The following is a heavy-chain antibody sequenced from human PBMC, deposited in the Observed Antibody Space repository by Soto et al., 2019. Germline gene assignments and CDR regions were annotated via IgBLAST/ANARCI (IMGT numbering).Heavy chain of an antibody. D-gene: IGHD2-8*01. CDR1: GGSISSYY. CDR2: IYYSGST. CDR3: ARHPVENCTNGVCYPTAYYYYYMDV. V-gene: IGHV4-59*08. J-gene: IGHJ6*03. Sequence: SPTLSLPCTVSGGSISSYYWSWIRQPPGKGLEWIGYIYYSGSTNYNPSLKSRVTISVDTSKNQFSLKLSSVTAADTAVYYCARHPVENCTNGVCYPTAYYYYYMDVWGKGTTVTVSS.